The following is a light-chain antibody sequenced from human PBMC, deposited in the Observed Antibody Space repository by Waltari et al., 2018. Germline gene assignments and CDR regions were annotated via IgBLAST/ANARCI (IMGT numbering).Light chain of an antibody. CDR3: QQFVSSPRT. V-gene: IGKV3-20*01. CDR2: GTS. J-gene: IGKJ1*01. Sequence: VLTQSPGTLSLSPGEKATPSCRANQSVSNNYLLWYQQKPGQAPRVLIYGTSNRATGIPDRFSGSGSGTDFTLTISRLEPEDFAVYYCQQFVSSPRTFGQGTKVEFK. CDR1: QSVSNNY.